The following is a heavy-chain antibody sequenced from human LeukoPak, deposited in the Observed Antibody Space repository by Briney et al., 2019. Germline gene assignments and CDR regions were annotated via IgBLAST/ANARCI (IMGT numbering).Heavy chain of an antibody. CDR1: GFTVSSNY. J-gene: IGHJ4*02. Sequence: GSLRLSCAASGFTVSSNYMSWVRQAPGKGLERVSVIYSGGSTYYADSVKGRFTISRDNSKNTLYLQMNSLRAEDTAVYYCASDGLSGYGPFDYWGQGTLVTVSS. V-gene: IGHV3-66*01. CDR3: ASDGLSGYGPFDY. D-gene: IGHD5-12*01. CDR2: IYSGGST.